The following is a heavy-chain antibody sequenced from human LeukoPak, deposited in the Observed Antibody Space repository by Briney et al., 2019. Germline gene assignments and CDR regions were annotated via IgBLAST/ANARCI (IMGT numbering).Heavy chain of an antibody. CDR3: ARVYYYDSSGYYYDYYFDY. D-gene: IGHD3-22*01. CDR1: GFTFSSYS. Sequence: PGGSLRLSCAASGFTFSSYSMNWVRQAPGKGLEWVSSISSSSSYIYYADSVKGRFTISRDNAKNSLYLQMNSLRAEDTAVYYCARVYYYDSSGYYYDYYFDYWGQGTLVTVSS. CDR2: ISSSSSYI. V-gene: IGHV3-21*01. J-gene: IGHJ4*02.